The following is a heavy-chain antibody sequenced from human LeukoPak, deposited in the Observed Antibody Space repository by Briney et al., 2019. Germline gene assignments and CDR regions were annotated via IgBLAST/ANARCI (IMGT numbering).Heavy chain of an antibody. CDR1: GYTFTSYY. V-gene: IGHV1-46*01. D-gene: IGHD1-26*01. CDR2: INPSSAYT. Sequence: ASVKVSCKAPGYTFTSYYIHWVRQAPGQGPEWVGIINPSSAYTTYSQKFQGRVTVTRDTSTSTVYMELSSLTSEDTAVYYCARDRNSGSYCSDYWGQGTLVTVSS. J-gene: IGHJ4*02. CDR3: ARDRNSGSYCSDY.